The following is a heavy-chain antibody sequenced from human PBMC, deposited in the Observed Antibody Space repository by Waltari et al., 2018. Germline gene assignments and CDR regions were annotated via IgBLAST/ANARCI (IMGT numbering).Heavy chain of an antibody. D-gene: IGHD3-22*01. Sequence: QVQLVESGGGVVQPGRSLRLSCAASGFTFSSYAMHWVRQAPGKGLEWVAVISYDGSNNDYADSVKGRFTISRDNSKNTLYLQMNSLRAEDTAVYYCARGSGYLDYWGQGTLVTVSS. V-gene: IGHV3-30-3*01. J-gene: IGHJ4*02. CDR2: ISYDGSNN. CDR1: GFTFSSYA. CDR3: ARGSGYLDY.